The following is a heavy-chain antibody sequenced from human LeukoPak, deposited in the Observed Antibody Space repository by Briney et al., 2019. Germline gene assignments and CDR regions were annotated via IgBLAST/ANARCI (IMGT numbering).Heavy chain of an antibody. CDR3: ARDPIKYCSSTSCPQSWFDP. CDR1: GYTFTSYA. Sequence: ASVSVSCKASGYTFTSYAMNWVRQAPGQGLEGMGWINTNTGNPTYAQGFTGRFVFSLDTSVSAAYLQISSLKAEDTAVYYCARDPIKYCSSTSCPQSWFDPWGQGTLVTVSS. CDR2: INTNTGNP. V-gene: IGHV7-4-1*02. D-gene: IGHD2-2*01. J-gene: IGHJ5*02.